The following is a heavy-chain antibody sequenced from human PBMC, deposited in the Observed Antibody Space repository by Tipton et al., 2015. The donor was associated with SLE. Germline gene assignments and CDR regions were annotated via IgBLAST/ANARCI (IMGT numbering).Heavy chain of an antibody. CDR3: ARVGVEWGSGSMAFDI. D-gene: IGHD3-10*01. CDR2: IIPIFGTA. J-gene: IGHJ3*02. Sequence: SCAASGFTFSSYAISWVRQAPGQGLEWMGRIIPIFGTANYAQKFQGRVTITADESTSTAYMELSSLRSEDTAVYYCARVGVEWGSGSMAFDIWGQGTMVTVSS. CDR1: GFTFSSYA. V-gene: IGHV1-69*15.